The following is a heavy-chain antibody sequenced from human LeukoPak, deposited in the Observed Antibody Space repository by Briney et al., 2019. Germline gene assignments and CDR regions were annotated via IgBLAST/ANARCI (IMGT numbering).Heavy chain of an antibody. Sequence: ASVKVSCKASGYTFTSYDINWVRQATGQGLEWMGWMNPNSGNTGYAQKFQGRVTMTRNTSISTAYMELSSLRSEDTAVYYCARAIVAVSCYSRNNWFDPWGQGTLVTVSS. V-gene: IGHV1-8*01. CDR2: MNPNSGNT. CDR3: ARAIVAVSCYSRNNWFDP. CDR1: GYTFTSYD. J-gene: IGHJ5*02. D-gene: IGHD2-21*01.